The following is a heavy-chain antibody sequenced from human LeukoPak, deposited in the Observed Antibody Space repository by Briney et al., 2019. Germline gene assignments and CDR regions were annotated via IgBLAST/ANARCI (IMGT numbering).Heavy chain of an antibody. V-gene: IGHV3-23*01. D-gene: IGHD2-2*03. J-gene: IGHJ5*02. Sequence: GGSLRLSCAASGFTFSSYAMSWVRQAPGMGLEWVSAISGSGGSTYYADSVKGRFTISRDNSKNTLYLQMNSLRAEDTAVYYCAKDRFGYCSSTSCYDWFDPWGQGTLVTVSS. CDR3: AKDRFGYCSSTSCYDWFDP. CDR2: ISGSGGST. CDR1: GFTFSSYA.